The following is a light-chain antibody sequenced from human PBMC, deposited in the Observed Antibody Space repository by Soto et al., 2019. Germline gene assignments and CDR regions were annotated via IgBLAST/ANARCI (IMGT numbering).Light chain of an antibody. J-gene: IGKJ1*01. Sequence: EIALTQSPGTLSLSPGERATLSCRASQSVSSNYLAWYQQKPGQAPRLLIYGASIRTTGIPDRFSGSGSGTDFTLTISRLEPEDFAVYYCQQYGVSPRTFGQGTKVEIK. CDR2: GAS. V-gene: IGKV3-20*01. CDR3: QQYGVSPRT. CDR1: QSVSSNY.